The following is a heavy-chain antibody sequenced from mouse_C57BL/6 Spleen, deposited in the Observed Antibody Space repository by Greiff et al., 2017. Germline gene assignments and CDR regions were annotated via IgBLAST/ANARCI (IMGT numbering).Heavy chain of an antibody. D-gene: IGHD1-1*01. CDR3: AREYYYGSSYEYAMDY. Sequence: EVKLMESEGGLVQPGSSMKLSCTASGFTFSDYYMAWVRQVPEKGLEWVANINYDGSSTYYLDSLKSRFIISRDNAKNILYLQMSSLKSEDTATYYCAREYYYGSSYEYAMDYWGQGTSVTVSS. CDR2: INYDGSST. CDR1: GFTFSDYY. J-gene: IGHJ4*01. V-gene: IGHV5-16*01.